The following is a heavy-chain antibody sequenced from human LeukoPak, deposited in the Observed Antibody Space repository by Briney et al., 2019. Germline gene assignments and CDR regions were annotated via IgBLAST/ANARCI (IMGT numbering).Heavy chain of an antibody. CDR3: AKDFRVSYCGGDC. CDR1: GFTFSSYG. Sequence: GGSLRLSCVASGFTFSSYGMHWVRQAPGKGLEWVAVISYDGSNKYYADSVKGRFTISRDNSRNTLYLQMNSLRAEDTAVYYCAKDFRVSYCGGDCWGQGTLVTVSS. V-gene: IGHV3-30*18. J-gene: IGHJ4*02. CDR2: ISYDGSNK. D-gene: IGHD2-21*01.